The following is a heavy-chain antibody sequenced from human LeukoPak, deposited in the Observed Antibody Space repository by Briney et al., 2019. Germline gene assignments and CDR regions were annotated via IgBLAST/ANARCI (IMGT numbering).Heavy chain of an antibody. J-gene: IGHJ5*02. CDR1: GGSISSGGYS. V-gene: IGHV4-30-2*01. Sequence: SETLSLTCSVSGGSISSGGYSWSWIRQPPGKGLEWIGYIYHSGSTYYNPSLKSRVTISVDRSKNQFSLKLSSVTAADTAVYYCARGNDQLLWFGESQGWFDPWGQGTLVTVSS. CDR2: IYHSGST. D-gene: IGHD3-10*01. CDR3: ARGNDQLLWFGESQGWFDP.